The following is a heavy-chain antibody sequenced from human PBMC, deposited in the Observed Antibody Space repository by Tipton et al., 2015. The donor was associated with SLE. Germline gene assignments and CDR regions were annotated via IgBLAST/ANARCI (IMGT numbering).Heavy chain of an antibody. CDR3: ARYSKSWTKAFDS. Sequence: LRLSCTVSGGSISSGTFYWSWIRQSAGKGLEWIGHIYTSGSTDYNPSLKNRVTISLDTSENQFSLKLSSVTAADTAVYYCARYSKSWTKAFDSWGQGAMVTVSS. CDR1: GGSISSGTFY. D-gene: IGHD1-26*01. J-gene: IGHJ3*01. CDR2: IYTSGST. V-gene: IGHV4-61*09.